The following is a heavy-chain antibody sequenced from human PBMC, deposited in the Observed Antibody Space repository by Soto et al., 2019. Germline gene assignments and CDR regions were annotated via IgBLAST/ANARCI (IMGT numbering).Heavy chain of an antibody. CDR3: ARKVRDYNFDY. J-gene: IGHJ4*02. CDR1: GYMLSDYY. CDR2: INPDSGGT. V-gene: IGHV1-2*02. D-gene: IGHD4-17*01. Sequence: QVQLAQSGAEVKKPGASVKVSCKASGYMLSDYYLHWVRPAPGQGLEWMGWINPDSGGTKYTQKFQGRVTMTRDTSISTAYMELSELRSNDTAVYYCARKVRDYNFDYGGQGTLVTVSS.